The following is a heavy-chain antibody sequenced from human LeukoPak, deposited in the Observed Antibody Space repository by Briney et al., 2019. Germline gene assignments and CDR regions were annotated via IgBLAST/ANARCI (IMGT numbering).Heavy chain of an antibody. J-gene: IGHJ6*02. V-gene: IGHV4-34*01. D-gene: IGHD3-9*01. Sequence: SETLSLTCAVYGGSFSGYYWSWIRQPPGKGLEWIGEINHSGSTNYNPSLKSRVTISVDTSKNQFSLKLSSVTAADTAVYYCARLRYFDWLSATHGMDVWGQGTTVTVSS. CDR3: ARLRYFDWLSATHGMDV. CDR2: INHSGST. CDR1: GGSFSGYY.